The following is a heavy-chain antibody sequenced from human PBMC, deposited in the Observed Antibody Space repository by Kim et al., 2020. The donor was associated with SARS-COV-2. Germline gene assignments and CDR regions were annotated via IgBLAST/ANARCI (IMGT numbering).Heavy chain of an antibody. CDR3: ARLYGSGSYGNWFDP. Sequence: SPSFQGKVTISADKSISTAYLQWSSLKASDTAMYYCARLYGSGSYGNWFDPWGQGTLVTVSS. D-gene: IGHD3-10*01. J-gene: IGHJ5*02. V-gene: IGHV5-51*01.